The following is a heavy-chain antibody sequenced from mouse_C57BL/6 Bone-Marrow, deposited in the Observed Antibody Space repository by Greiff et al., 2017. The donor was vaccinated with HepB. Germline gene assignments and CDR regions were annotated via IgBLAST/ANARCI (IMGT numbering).Heavy chain of an antibody. J-gene: IGHJ2*01. Sequence: VKLMESGAELMKPGASVKLSCKATGYTFTGYWIEWVKQRPGHGLEWIGAILPGSGCTNYNEKFKGKATLTADTSSNTAYMQLSSLTTEDSAIYYCARPTVEALYYFDYWGQGTTLTVSS. CDR1: GYTFTGYW. V-gene: IGHV1-9*01. D-gene: IGHD1-1*01. CDR3: ARPTVEALYYFDY. CDR2: ILPGSGCT.